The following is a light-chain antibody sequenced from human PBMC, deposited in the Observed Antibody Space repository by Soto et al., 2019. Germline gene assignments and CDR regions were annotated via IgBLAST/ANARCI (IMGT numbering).Light chain of an antibody. CDR1: QSISSW. CDR2: DAS. V-gene: IGKV1-5*01. J-gene: IGKJ1*01. Sequence: DIQMTQSPSNLSASVGDRVTITCRASQSISSWLAWYQQKPGKAPKLLIYDASSLESGVPSRFSGSGSGTEFTLTISSLQPDDFATYYCQQYNSYPLTFGQGTKVEIK. CDR3: QQYNSYPLT.